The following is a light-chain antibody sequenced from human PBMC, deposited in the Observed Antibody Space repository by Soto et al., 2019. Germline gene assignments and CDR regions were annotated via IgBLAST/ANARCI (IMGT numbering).Light chain of an antibody. V-gene: IGLV2-11*01. CDR1: SSDVGGYNS. CDR3: CSYAGSYTGV. CDR2: DVT. Sequence: QSALTQPRSVSGSPGQSVTISCTGTSSDVGGYNSVSWYQQHPGKAPKLMIYDVTKRPSGVPDRFSGSKSGNTASLTISGLQAEDEADYYCCSYAGSYTGVFGGGTKVTVL. J-gene: IGLJ2*01.